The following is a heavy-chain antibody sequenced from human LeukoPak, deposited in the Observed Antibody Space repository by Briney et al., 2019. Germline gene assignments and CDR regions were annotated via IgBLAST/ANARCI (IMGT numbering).Heavy chain of an antibody. CDR2: INTNTGNP. D-gene: IGHD3-10*01. V-gene: IGHV7-4-1*02. CDR3: ARCLGVYYGSGSYYNPLRY. Sequence: ASVKVSCKASGYTFTSYAMNWVRQAPGQELEWMGWINTNTGNPTYAQGFTGRFVFSLDTSVSTAYLQISSLKAEDTAVYYCARCLGVYYGSGSYYNPLRYWGQGTLVTVSS. CDR1: GYTFTSYA. J-gene: IGHJ4*02.